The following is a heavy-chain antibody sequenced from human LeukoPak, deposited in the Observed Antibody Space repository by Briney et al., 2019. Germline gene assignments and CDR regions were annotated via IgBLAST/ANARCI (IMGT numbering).Heavy chain of an antibody. CDR2: ISSSGSTI. D-gene: IGHD3-9*01. J-gene: IGHJ6*02. CDR3: ARDPYDYDILTGYYFNKGNGMDV. Sequence: PGGSLRLSCAASGFTFSDYYMSWIRQAPGKGLEWVSYISSSGSTIYYADSVKGRFTISRDNAKNSLYLQMNSLRAEDTAVYYCARDPYDYDILTGYYFNKGNGMDVWGQGTTVTVSS. V-gene: IGHV3-11*01. CDR1: GFTFSDYY.